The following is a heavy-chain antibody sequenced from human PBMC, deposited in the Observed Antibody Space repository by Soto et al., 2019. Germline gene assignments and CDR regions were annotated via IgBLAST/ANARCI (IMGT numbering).Heavy chain of an antibody. CDR1: GFTFSSYW. CDR3: VRTSMVVAAATREDY. V-gene: IGHV3-74*01. D-gene: IGHD2-15*01. Sequence: EVQLVESGGGLVQPGESLRLSCAASGFTFSSYWMHWVRQAPGKGLVWVSRINSDGSSTSYAGSVKGRFTISRDNAKNTLYLPMNSLRAEGTAVYYCVRTSMVVAAATREDYWGQGTLVTVSS. CDR2: INSDGSST. J-gene: IGHJ4*02.